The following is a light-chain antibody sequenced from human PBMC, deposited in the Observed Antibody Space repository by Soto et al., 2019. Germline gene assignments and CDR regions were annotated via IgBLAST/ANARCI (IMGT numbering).Light chain of an antibody. CDR1: SSDVGGYNY. CDR3: SSYTSSSTGGYV. V-gene: IGLV2-14*01. CDR2: EVS. Sequence: QSVLTQPASVSGSPGQSITISCTGTSSDVGGYNYVSWYQQHPGKAPKLMIYEVSNRPSGVSNRFSGSKSGNTASLTISGLQAEDEAHYYCSSYTSSSTGGYVFGTGTKLTV. J-gene: IGLJ1*01.